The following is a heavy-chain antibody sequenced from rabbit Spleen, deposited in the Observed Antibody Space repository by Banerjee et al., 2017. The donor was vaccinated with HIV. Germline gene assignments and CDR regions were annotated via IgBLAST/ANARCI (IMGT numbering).Heavy chain of an antibody. CDR2: IDPIFGNR. CDR3: ARDLAGVIGWNFSL. D-gene: IGHD4-1*01. V-gene: IGHV1S39*01. CDR1: GFDFSNYG. Sequence: QEQLVESGGGLVQPGGSLKLSCKASGFDFSNYGMSWVRQAPGKGLEWIGYIDPIFGNRYYASWVNGRFTISKASWTTVTLQMTSLTAADTASYFCARDLAGVIGWNFSLWGPGTLVTVS. J-gene: IGHJ4*01.